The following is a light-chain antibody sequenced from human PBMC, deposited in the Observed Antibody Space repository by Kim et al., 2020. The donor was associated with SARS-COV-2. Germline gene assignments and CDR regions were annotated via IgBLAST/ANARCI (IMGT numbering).Light chain of an antibody. CDR2: WAS. CDR3: QQYYNNPRT. Sequence: DIVMTQSPDSLAVSLGERATINCKSSQSVLYRSNNKNYLAWYQQKPGQPPKLLIYWASTRESGVPDRFSGSGSGTDFTLTISSLQAEDVAVYYCQQYYNNPRTFGQGTKVDSK. CDR1: QSVLYRSNNKNY. J-gene: IGKJ1*01. V-gene: IGKV4-1*01.